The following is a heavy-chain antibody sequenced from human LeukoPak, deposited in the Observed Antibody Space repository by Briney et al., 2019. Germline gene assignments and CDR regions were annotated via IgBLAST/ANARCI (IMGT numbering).Heavy chain of an antibody. J-gene: IGHJ4*02. CDR1: GGSISSGGYY. CDR3: ARGRLSSSWPFDY. V-gene: IGHV4-31*03. D-gene: IGHD6-13*01. CDR2: IYYSGST. Sequence: SETLSLTCTVSGGSISSGGYYWSWIRQHPGKGLEWIGYIYYSGSTNYNPSLKSRVTISVDTSKNQFSLKLSSVTAADTAVYYCARGRLSSSWPFDYWGQGTLVTVSS.